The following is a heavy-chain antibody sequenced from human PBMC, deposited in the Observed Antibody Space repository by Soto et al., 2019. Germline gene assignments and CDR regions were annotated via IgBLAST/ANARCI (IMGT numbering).Heavy chain of an antibody. CDR3: ARVVHGATSEYFQH. CDR1: GGSISSCGYY. J-gene: IGHJ1*01. D-gene: IGHD4-17*01. Sequence: ASETLSLTCTVSGGSISSCGYYWSWIRQHPGEGLEWIGYIYYSGSTYYNPSLKSRVTISVDTSKNQFSLKLSSVTAADTAVYYCARVVHGATSEYFQHWGPGTLVTVSS. V-gene: IGHV4-31*03. CDR2: IYYSGST.